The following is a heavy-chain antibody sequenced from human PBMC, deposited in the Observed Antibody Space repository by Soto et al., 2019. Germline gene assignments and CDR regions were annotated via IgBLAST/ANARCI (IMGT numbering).Heavy chain of an antibody. CDR1: GGSISSSSYY. V-gene: IGHV4-39*02. D-gene: IGHD2-21*02. CDR2: IYDSGST. J-gene: IGHJ4*02. CDR3: AREYGGNSGTFDY. Sequence: PSETLFLTCTVSGGSISSSSYYWGWIRQPPGKGLEWIGSIYDSGSTYYNSSLKSRVTISVDTSKNQFSLKLSSVTAADTAVYYCAREYGGNSGTFDYWGRGTLVTVSS.